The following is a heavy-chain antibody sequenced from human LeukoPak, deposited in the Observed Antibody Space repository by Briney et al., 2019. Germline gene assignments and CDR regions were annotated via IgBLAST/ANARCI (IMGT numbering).Heavy chain of an antibody. CDR3: ARWGYSYGLADY. D-gene: IGHD5-18*01. CDR1: GGSISSYY. J-gene: IGHJ4*02. V-gene: IGHV4-59*12. Sequence: PSETLSLTCTVSGGSISSYYWSWIRQPPGKGLEWIGYIYYSGSTNYNPSLKSRVTISVDTSKNQFSLKLSSVTAADTAVYYCARWGYSYGLADYWGQGTLVTVSS. CDR2: IYYSGST.